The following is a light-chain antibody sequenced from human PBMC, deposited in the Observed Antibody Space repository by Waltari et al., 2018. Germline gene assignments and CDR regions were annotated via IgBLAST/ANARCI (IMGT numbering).Light chain of an antibody. CDR1: SRHSTYA. CDR2: VNSDGSH. J-gene: IGLJ2*01. CDR3: QTWGTGIQV. V-gene: IGLV4-69*01. Sequence: QLVLTQSPSASASLGASVTLTSTLSSRHSTYAIAWHQQQPEKGPRFLMKVNSDGSHNKGDGIPDRFSGSSSGTERYLTISSLQSEDEADYYCQTWGTGIQVFGGGTKLTVL.